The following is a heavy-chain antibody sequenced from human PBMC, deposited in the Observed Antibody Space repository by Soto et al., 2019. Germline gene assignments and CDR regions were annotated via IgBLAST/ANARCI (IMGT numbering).Heavy chain of an antibody. CDR3: ARNYDRTAGGAFDI. CDR1: GYTFTSYD. V-gene: IGHV1-8*01. D-gene: IGHD3-22*01. CDR2: MNPNSGNT. Sequence: ASVKVSCKASGYTFTSYDINWVRQATGQGLEWMGWMNPNSGNTGYAQKFQGRVTMTRNTSISTAYMELSSLRSEDTAVYYCARNYDRTAGGAFDIWGQATMVTVSS. J-gene: IGHJ3*02.